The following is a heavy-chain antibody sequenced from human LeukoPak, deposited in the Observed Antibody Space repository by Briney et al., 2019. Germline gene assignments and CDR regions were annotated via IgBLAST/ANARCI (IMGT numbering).Heavy chain of an antibody. CDR1: GGTFSSYA. Sequence: GASVKVSCKASGGTFSSYAISWVRQAPGQGLEWMGRIIPILGIANYAQKFQGRATITADKSTSTAYMELSSLRSEDTAVYYCASSRDGYNYLGYWGQGTLVTVSS. CDR2: IIPILGIA. CDR3: ASSRDGYNYLGY. J-gene: IGHJ4*02. D-gene: IGHD5-24*01. V-gene: IGHV1-69*04.